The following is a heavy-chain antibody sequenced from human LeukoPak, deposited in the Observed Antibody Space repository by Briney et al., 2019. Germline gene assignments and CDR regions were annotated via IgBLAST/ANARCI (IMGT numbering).Heavy chain of an antibody. CDR1: GFTFSSYA. Sequence: GGSLRLSCAASGFTFSSYAMSWVRQAPGKGLEWVSAFSGSGGSTYYADSVKGRFTISRDNSKNTLYLQMNSLRAEDTAVYYCAKDQGRPTKTVTTTHNFDYWGQGTLVTVSS. CDR2: FSGSGGST. D-gene: IGHD4-17*01. V-gene: IGHV3-23*01. J-gene: IGHJ4*02. CDR3: AKDQGRPTKTVTTTHNFDY.